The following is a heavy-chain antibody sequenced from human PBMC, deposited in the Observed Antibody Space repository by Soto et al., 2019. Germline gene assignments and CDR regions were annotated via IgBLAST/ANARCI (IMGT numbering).Heavy chain of an antibody. CDR3: AHTLYNSGYYYY. D-gene: IGHD3-22*01. CDR1: GFSLSSSGVG. CDR2: IYWDEDK. J-gene: IGHJ4*02. V-gene: IGHV2-5*02. Sequence: SGPTLVNPTQTLTLTCTFSGFSLSSSGVGVGWIRQPPGKALEWLALIYWDEDKRYSPSLKSRLTITKDTSKNQVVLTMTNMDHVDTATYYCAHTLYNSGYYYYWGQGTLVTVSS.